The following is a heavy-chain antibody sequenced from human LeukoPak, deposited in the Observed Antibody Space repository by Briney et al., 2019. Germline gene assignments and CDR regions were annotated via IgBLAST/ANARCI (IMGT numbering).Heavy chain of an antibody. CDR1: GFTFSTYS. D-gene: IGHD3-10*01. V-gene: IGHV3-7*01. CDR3: VRGAYYYAY. J-gene: IGHJ4*02. Sequence: PGGSLRLSCAASGFTFSTYSMNWVRQAPGKGLEWVANIKQDGSEKYYVDSVKGRFSISRDNVKNALYLQMNSLRVDDTGIYYCVRGAYYYAYWGQGALVTVSS. CDR2: IKQDGSEK.